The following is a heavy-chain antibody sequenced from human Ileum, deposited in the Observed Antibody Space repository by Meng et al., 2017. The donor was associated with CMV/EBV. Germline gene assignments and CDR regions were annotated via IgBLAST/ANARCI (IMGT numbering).Heavy chain of an antibody. CDR1: GYIFTSYD. Sequence: ASVKVSCKASGYIFTSYDINWVRQATGQGLEWMGWMNPNSGNTGYAQKFQGRVTITRNNSISTAYMELSSLRSEDTAVYYCARRGGFCSSTSCYDDWGQGTLVTVSS. CDR3: ARRGGFCSSTSCYDD. D-gene: IGHD2-2*01. J-gene: IGHJ4*02. V-gene: IGHV1-8*03. CDR2: MNPNSGNT.